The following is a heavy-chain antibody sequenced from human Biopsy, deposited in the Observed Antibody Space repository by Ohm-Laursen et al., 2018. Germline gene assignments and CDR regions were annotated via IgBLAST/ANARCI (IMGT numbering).Heavy chain of an antibody. CDR3: AKHVSGWTGDDALHI. J-gene: IGHJ3*02. CDR1: GGSISGSS. CDR2: ISYSGST. D-gene: IGHD6-19*01. V-gene: IGHV4-59*08. Sequence: SQTLSLTCTVSGGSISGSSWSWIRQAPGRGLEWVGYISYSGSTSNNPSLKSRITISVDTSKNQISLKVTSVTVADTAVYYCAKHVSGWTGDDALHIWGQGTMVTVSS.